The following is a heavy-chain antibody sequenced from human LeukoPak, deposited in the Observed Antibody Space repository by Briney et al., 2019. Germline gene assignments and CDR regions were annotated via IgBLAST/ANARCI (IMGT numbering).Heavy chain of an antibody. Sequence: PGGSLRLSCAASGFTFSSYGMSWVRQAPGKGLEWVSAISGSGGSTYYADSVKGRFTISRDNSKNTLYLQMDSLRAEDTAVYYCAHYGSGSPSFDYWGQGTLVTVSS. CDR3: AHYGSGSPSFDY. J-gene: IGHJ4*02. D-gene: IGHD3-10*01. CDR2: ISGSGGST. V-gene: IGHV3-23*01. CDR1: GFTFSSYG.